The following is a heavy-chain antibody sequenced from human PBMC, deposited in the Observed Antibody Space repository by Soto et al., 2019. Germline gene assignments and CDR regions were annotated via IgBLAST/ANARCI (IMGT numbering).Heavy chain of an antibody. CDR1: GGTFSSYA. Sequence: QVQLVQSGAEVQKPGSSVKVSCKASGGTFSSYAISWVRQAPGQGLEWMGGIIPIFGTANYAQKFQGRVTITADKSTSTAYMELSRLRSEDTAVYYCARGWWELGKAGFFDYWGQGTLVTVSS. V-gene: IGHV1-69*06. J-gene: IGHJ4*02. CDR2: IIPIFGTA. D-gene: IGHD1-26*01. CDR3: ARGWWELGKAGFFDY.